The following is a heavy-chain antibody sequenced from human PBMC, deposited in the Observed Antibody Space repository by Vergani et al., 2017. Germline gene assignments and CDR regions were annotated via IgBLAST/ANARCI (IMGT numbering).Heavy chain of an antibody. V-gene: IGHV1-69*13. D-gene: IGHD2/OR15-2a*01. Sequence: QVHLVQSGAEVKKPGSSVKVSCKASGGTFSSYAISWVRQAPGQGLEWMGRIIPIFGTANYAQKFQGRVTITADESTSTAYMELSSLRSEDTAVYYCARGRNLFRYYYYYGMDVWGQGTTVTVSS. J-gene: IGHJ6*02. CDR3: ARGRNLFRYYYYYGMDV. CDR1: GGTFSSYA. CDR2: IIPIFGTA.